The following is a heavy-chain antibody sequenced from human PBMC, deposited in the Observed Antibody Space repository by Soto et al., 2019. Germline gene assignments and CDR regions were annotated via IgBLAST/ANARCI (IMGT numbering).Heavy chain of an antibody. CDR2: ISSGGFTF. CDR3: ATGIVPATKWGYYSYGLDV. CDR1: GFNFGDYS. D-gene: IGHD2-2*01. V-gene: IGHV3-11*01. J-gene: IGHJ6*02. Sequence: PGGSLRLSCAASGFNFGDYSMSWIRQAPGKGLEWVSYISSGGFTFYHADSVKGRFTTSWDKAKNSLYLQMNTLSAEDTAVYYCATGIVPATKWGYYSYGLDVWGQGTTVTVSS.